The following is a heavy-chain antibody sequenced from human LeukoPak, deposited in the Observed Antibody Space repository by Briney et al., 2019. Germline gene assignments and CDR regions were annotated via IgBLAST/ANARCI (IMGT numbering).Heavy chain of an antibody. CDR3: ARPPMVRGVNWFDP. CDR2: NNPNSGGT. J-gene: IGHJ5*02. D-gene: IGHD3-10*01. CDR1: GYTFSGYY. V-gene: IGHV1-2*02. Sequence: ASVKVSCKASGYTFSGYYIHWVRQAPGQGLEWMGWNNPNSGGTNYAQKFQGRVTMTRDTSISTAYMELSRLRFDDTAVYYCARPPMVRGVNWFDPWGQGTLVTVSS.